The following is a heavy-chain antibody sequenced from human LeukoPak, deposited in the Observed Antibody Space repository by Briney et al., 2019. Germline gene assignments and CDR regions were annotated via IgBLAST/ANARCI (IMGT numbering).Heavy chain of an antibody. Sequence: GGSLRLSCAASGFAFGTYAVSWVRQAPGKGLEWVSVISGDAGSTVYADSVKGRFTISRDNSKNTLYLQMNSLRAEDTAIYYCAKKYGVTVYGSGLNYFDYWGQGTLVTVSS. V-gene: IGHV3-23*01. CDR1: GFAFGTYA. J-gene: IGHJ4*02. D-gene: IGHD6-19*01. CDR3: AKKYGVTVYGSGLNYFDY. CDR2: ISGDAGST.